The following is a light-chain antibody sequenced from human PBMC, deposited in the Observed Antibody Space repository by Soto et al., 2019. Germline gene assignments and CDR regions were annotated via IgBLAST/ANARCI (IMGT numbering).Light chain of an antibody. Sequence: DIQMTQSPSSVSASVGDRVTITCRASQGVSTWLAWYQQKPGKAPNLLIYTASSLQSGLPSRFSGSGSGTDFTLTISRLQPEDFATYECQQTTTFPLTFGGGTKVEI. CDR3: QQTTTFPLT. J-gene: IGKJ4*01. CDR2: TAS. CDR1: QGVSTW. V-gene: IGKV1D-12*01.